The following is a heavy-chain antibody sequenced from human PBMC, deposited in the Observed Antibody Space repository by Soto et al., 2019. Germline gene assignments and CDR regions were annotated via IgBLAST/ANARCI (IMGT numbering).Heavy chain of an antibody. CDR3: VREGYCSSGSCYGILDY. Sequence: EVQLVESGGGLVQPGGSLRLSCAASGFTFSDHYMDWVRQAPGKGLEWVGRTKNKANSYATESAASVKGRFAISRDDSKNSLHLLMNSLKTEDTAVYYCVREGYCSSGSCYGILDYWGQGTLVTVSS. J-gene: IGHJ4*02. CDR1: GFTFSDHY. V-gene: IGHV3-72*01. D-gene: IGHD2-15*01. CDR2: TKNKANSYAT.